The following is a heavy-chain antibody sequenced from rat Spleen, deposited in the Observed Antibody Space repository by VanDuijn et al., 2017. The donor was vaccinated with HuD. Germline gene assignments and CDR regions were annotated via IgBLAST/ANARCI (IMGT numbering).Heavy chain of an antibody. CDR1: GFTFSTAW. CDR2: IEYKSNNYFI. J-gene: IGHJ2*01. CDR3: TSYYGYRDY. D-gene: IGHD1-9*01. V-gene: IGHV6-14*01. Sequence: EVQVVETGGGLVQPGNSLKLSCATSGFTFSTAWMNWIRQTPGKRLEWLAQIEYKSNNYFISYLESVKGRFTISRDDSKSSVYLQMNNLKEEDTAIYYCTSYYGYRDYWGQGVMVTVSS.